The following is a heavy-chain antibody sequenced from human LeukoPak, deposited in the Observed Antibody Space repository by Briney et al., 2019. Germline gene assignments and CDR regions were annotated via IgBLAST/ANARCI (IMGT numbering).Heavy chain of an antibody. CDR1: GYTFTSYG. D-gene: IGHD3-22*01. Sequence: ASVKVSCKASGYTFTSYGISWVRQAPGQGLEWMGRIIPILGIANYAQKFQGRVTITADKSTSTAYMELSSLRSEDTAVYYCARSRADYYDSSGYSLPRGVYYYYGMDVWGQGTTVTVSS. V-gene: IGHV1-69*04. CDR2: IIPILGIA. J-gene: IGHJ6*02. CDR3: ARSRADYYDSSGYSLPRGVYYYYGMDV.